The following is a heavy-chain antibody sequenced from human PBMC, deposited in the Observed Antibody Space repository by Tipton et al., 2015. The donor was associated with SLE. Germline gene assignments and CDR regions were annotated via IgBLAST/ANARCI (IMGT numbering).Heavy chain of an antibody. V-gene: IGHV6-1*01. CDR2: TYYRSKWYN. CDR1: GDSVSSDSAA. Sequence: GLVKPSQTLSLTCAISGDSVSSDSAAWNWIRQSPSRGLEWLGRTYYRSKWYNDYAVSVRSRITINPDTSKNQFSLQLNSATPEDTAVYYCARDLGDDYLWGSYRYAFDIWGQGTMVTVSS. J-gene: IGHJ3*02. CDR3: ARDLGDDYLWGSYRYAFDI. D-gene: IGHD3-16*02.